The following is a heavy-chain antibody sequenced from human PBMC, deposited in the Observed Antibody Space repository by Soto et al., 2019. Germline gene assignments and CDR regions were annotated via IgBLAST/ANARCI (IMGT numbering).Heavy chain of an antibody. J-gene: IGHJ4*02. Sequence: QLQLQESGPGLVKPSETLSLTCTVSGGSISSSSYYWGWIRQPPGKGLEWIGSIYYSGSTYYNPSLKSRVTIPVDTSKNQYSLKLSSVTAADTAVYYCASRPPYFTIFDYWGQGTLVTVSS. V-gene: IGHV4-39*01. D-gene: IGHD3-3*01. CDR1: GGSISSSSYY. CDR2: IYYSGST. CDR3: ASRPPYFTIFDY.